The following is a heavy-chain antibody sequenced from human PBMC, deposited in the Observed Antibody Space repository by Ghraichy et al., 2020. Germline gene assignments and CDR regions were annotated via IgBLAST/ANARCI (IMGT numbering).Heavy chain of an antibody. V-gene: IGHV4-4*07. Sequence: SETLSLTCTVSGGSISSYYWSWIRQPAGKGLEWIGRIYTSGSTNYNPSLKSRVTMSVDTSKNQFSLKLSSVTAADTAVYYCARGYYDFWSGYYGFDYWGQGTLVTVSS. CDR1: GGSISSYY. D-gene: IGHD3-3*01. J-gene: IGHJ4*02. CDR3: ARGYYDFWSGYYGFDY. CDR2: IYTSGST.